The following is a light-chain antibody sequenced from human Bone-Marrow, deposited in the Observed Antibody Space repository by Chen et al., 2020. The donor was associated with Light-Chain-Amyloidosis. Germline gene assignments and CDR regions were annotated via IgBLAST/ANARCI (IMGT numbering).Light chain of an antibody. CDR3: QQYVRSPPT. CDR1: QSFTTNY. V-gene: IGKV3D-20*01. CDR2: DAS. Sequence: EIVLTQSPATLSLSPGDRATLSCGASQSFTTNYLAWYQQNPGLAPRLLIYDASIWSTGTTDRFSGSGSGTDYTLTISRLEPEYFAVYYCQQYVRSPPTFGQGTKVEIK. J-gene: IGKJ1*01.